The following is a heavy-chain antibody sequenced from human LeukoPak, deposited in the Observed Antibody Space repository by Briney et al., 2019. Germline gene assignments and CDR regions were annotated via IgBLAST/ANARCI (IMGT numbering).Heavy chain of an antibody. CDR2: INPNSGGT. V-gene: IGHV1-2*02. J-gene: IGHJ4*02. CDR1: GYTFTGYY. CDR3: ARDGSSGWYPFFDY. Sequence: ASVKVSCKASGYTFTGYYMHWVRQAPGQGLEWMGWINPNSGGTNHAQKFQGRVTMTRDTSISTAYMELSRLRSDDTAVYYCARDGSSGWYPFFDYWGQGTLVTVSS. D-gene: IGHD6-19*01.